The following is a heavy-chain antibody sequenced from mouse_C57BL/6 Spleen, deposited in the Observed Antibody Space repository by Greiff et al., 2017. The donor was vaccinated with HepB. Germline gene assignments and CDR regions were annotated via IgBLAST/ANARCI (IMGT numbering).Heavy chain of an antibody. CDR2: IYPRDGST. V-gene: IGHV1-78*01. D-gene: IGHD2-3*01. J-gene: IGHJ4*01. CDR3: AIPAGYYSYYYAMDY. CDR1: GYTFTDHT. Sequence: QVQLQQSDAELVKPGASVKISCKVSGYTFTDHTIHWMKQRPEQGLEWIGYIYPRDGSTKYNEKFKGKATLTADKSSSTAYMQLNSLTSEDSAVYFCAIPAGYYSYYYAMDYWGQGTSVTVSS.